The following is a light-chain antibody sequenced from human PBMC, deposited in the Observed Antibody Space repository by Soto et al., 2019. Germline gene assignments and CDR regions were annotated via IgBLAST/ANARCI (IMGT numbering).Light chain of an antibody. CDR1: QSVLYNSNNKNY. J-gene: IGKJ2*01. V-gene: IGKV4-1*01. CDR2: WAS. Sequence: DIVMTQSPHSLAVSLGERATINCKSSQSVLYNSNNKNYLAWYQQRPGQPPKLLIYWASTRESGVPDRFSGSGSGTEFTLTITSLQAADVAVYYCQQYESTPPTFGQGTKLEIK. CDR3: QQYESTPPT.